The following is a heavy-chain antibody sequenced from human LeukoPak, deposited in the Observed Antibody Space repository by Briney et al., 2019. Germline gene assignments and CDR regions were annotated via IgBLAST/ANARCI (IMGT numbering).Heavy chain of an antibody. CDR3: ARGPEVGLNWFDP. V-gene: IGHV4-4*02. CDR1: GGSISNSNR. CDR2: IHHSGST. Sequence: SGTLSLTCAVSGGSISNSNRWSWVRPPPGMGLVWIGEIHHSGSTKYNPSLKSRVTMSVDNSKNQFSLELTSVTAADTAVYYCARGPEVGLNWFDPWGQGTLVTVSS. J-gene: IGHJ5*02. D-gene: IGHD1-26*01.